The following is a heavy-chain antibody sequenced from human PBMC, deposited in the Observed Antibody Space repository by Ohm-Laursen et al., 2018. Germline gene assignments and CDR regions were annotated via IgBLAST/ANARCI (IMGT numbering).Heavy chain of an antibody. Sequence: GSLRLSCSASGFTFSNYNMNWVRQAPGKGLEWVSAISGSGGSTYYADSVKGRFTISRDNSKNTLYLQMNSLRAEDTAVYYCARDRLASGYSYRLKADYWGQGALVAVSS. CDR3: ARDRLASGYSYRLKADY. D-gene: IGHD5-18*01. CDR1: GFTFSNYN. V-gene: IGHV3-23*01. J-gene: IGHJ4*02. CDR2: ISGSGGST.